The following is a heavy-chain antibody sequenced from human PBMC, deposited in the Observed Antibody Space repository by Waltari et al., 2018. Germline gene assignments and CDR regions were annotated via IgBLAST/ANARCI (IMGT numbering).Heavy chain of an antibody. Sequence: QVQLVQSGAEVKKPGASVKVSCMTSGYTFTSYGMHWVRQAPGQRLEWMGWYNADNGDTQYSPKFQLRVTFTRDTFASTVYMELSSLTSEDTAVYYCARGLHRTAWIVDYWGQGTLVTVSS. D-gene: IGHD1-1*01. V-gene: IGHV1-3*01. CDR1: GYTFTSYG. CDR2: YNADNGDT. CDR3: ARGLHRTAWIVDY. J-gene: IGHJ4*02.